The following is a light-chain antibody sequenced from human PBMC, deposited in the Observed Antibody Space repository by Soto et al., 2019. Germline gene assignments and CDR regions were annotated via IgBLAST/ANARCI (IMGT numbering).Light chain of an antibody. CDR2: DVS. Sequence: QSVLTQPASVSGSPGQSITISCTETSSDVAEYKYVSWYKQHPGRAPKLIIYDVSNRPSGVSNRFSGSKSGSTASLTISGLQAEDEADYYCSAYTTSIALYVFGAGTKVTVL. CDR3: SAYTTSIALYV. J-gene: IGLJ1*01. CDR1: SSDVAEYKY. V-gene: IGLV2-14*03.